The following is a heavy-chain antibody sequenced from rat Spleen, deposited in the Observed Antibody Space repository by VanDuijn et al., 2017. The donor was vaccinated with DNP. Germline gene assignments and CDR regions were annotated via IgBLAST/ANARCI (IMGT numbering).Heavy chain of an antibody. CDR2: IIHDGSRT. V-gene: IGHV5-22*01. CDR1: GFTFSDYY. Sequence: EVQLVESGGGLVQPGRSLKLSCAASGFTFSDYYMAWVRQAPAEGLECVAYIIHDGSRTYYGDSVKGRFTISRDNAKSTLYLQMDSLRSEDTATYYGARHEVGPYWYFDFWGPGTMVTVSS. J-gene: IGHJ1*01. CDR3: ARHEVGPYWYFDF.